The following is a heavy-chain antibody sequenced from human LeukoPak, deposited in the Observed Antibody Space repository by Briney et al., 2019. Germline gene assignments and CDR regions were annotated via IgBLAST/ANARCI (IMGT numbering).Heavy chain of an antibody. V-gene: IGHV1-18*01. Sequence: ASVKASCKASGYTFTSYGISWVRQAPGQGLEWMGWISAYNGNTNYAQKLQGRVTMTTDTSTSTAYMELSSLRSEDTAVYYCARDRAVANYYYYYMDVWGKGTTVTVSS. CDR2: ISAYNGNT. CDR1: GYTFTSYG. D-gene: IGHD6-19*01. J-gene: IGHJ6*03. CDR3: ARDRAVANYYYYYMDV.